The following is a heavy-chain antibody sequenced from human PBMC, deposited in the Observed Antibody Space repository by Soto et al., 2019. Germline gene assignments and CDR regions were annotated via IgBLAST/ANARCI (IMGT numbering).Heavy chain of an antibody. Sequence: GESLKISCKGSGYSFAGYWITWVRQKPGKGLEWMGRIDPSDSQTYYSPSFRGHVTISVTKSITTVFLQWSSLRASDTAMYYCASQIYDSDTGPNFQYYFDSWGQGTPVTVAS. CDR3: ASQIYDSDTGPNFQYYFDS. J-gene: IGHJ4*02. V-gene: IGHV5-10-1*01. CDR2: IDPSDSQT. CDR1: GYSFAGYW. D-gene: IGHD3-22*01.